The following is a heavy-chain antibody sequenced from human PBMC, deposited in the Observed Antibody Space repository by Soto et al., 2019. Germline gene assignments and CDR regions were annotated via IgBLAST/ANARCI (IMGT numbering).Heavy chain of an antibody. CDR1: GYTFTSHG. CDR2: ISAYNGNT. Sequence: GSMKGSFKASGYTFTSHGISWGRQAPGQGLEWMGWISAYNGNTNYAQKLQGRVTMTTDTSTSTAYMELRSLRSDDTAMYYCARTVGATYAFDIWGQGTMVTVSS. D-gene: IGHD1-26*01. J-gene: IGHJ3*02. CDR3: ARTVGATYAFDI. V-gene: IGHV1-18*01.